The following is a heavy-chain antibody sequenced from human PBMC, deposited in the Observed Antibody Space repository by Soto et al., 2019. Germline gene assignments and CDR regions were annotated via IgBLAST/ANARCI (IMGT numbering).Heavy chain of an antibody. D-gene: IGHD6-13*01. CDR2: IYPGDSDT. Sequence: GESLKISCKGSGYSFTSYWSGWVRQMPGKGLEWMGIIYPGDSDTRYSPSFQGQVTISADKPISTAYLQWSSLKASDTAIYYCARTAAAGKYYYGVDVWGQGTTVTVSS. J-gene: IGHJ6*02. V-gene: IGHV5-51*04. CDR1: GYSFTSYW. CDR3: ARTAAAGKYYYGVDV.